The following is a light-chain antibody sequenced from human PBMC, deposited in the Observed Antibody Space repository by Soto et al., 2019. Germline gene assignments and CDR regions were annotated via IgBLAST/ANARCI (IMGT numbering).Light chain of an antibody. CDR2: WAS. CDR1: RTVLYSSNNKNY. Sequence: DIVMTQSPDSLAVSLGERATINCKSSRTVLYSSNNKNYLAWYQQKPGQPPTLLIYWASTRESGVPDRFSGSGSGTDFTLTISSLEAEDVGVYYCQQYYSSPVTFGHGTKVEIK. V-gene: IGKV4-1*01. J-gene: IGKJ1*01. CDR3: QQYYSSPVT.